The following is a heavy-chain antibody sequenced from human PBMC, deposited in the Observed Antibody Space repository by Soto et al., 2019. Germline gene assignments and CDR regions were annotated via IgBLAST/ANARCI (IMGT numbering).Heavy chain of an antibody. CDR1: GYTFTSYG. CDR3: ARDQAYGSGSYYTPYYYYSGMDA. CDR2: ISAYNGNT. Sequence: ASLKVSCKASGYTFTSYGISWVRQAPGQGLEWMGWISAYNGNTNYAQKLQGRVTMTTDTSTSTAYMELRSLRSDDTAVYYCARDQAYGSGSYYTPYYYYSGMDAWGQQTTVTVS. J-gene: IGHJ6*02. V-gene: IGHV1-18*01. D-gene: IGHD3-10*01.